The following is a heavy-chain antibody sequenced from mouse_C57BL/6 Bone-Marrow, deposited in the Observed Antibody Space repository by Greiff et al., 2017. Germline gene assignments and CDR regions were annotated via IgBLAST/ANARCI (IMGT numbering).Heavy chain of an antibody. CDR1: GFTFSDYY. V-gene: IGHV5-12*01. CDR2: ISNGGGST. J-gene: IGHJ3*01. D-gene: IGHD2-3*01. Sequence: EVQLQESGGGLVQPGGSLKLSCAASGFTFSDYYMYWVRQTPEKRLEWVAYISNGGGSTYYPDTVKGRFTISRDNAKNTLYLQMSRLKSEDTAMYYCASSRRWLPFAYWGQGTLVTVSA. CDR3: ASSRRWLPFAY.